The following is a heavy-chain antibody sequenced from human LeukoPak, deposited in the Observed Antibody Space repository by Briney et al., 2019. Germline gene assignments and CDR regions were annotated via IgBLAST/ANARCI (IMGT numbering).Heavy chain of an antibody. CDR2: INHSGST. D-gene: IGHD2-15*01. CDR3: ARDKYLGYCSGGSCYFLKYCFDY. CDR1: GGSFSGYY. Sequence: SETLSLTCAVYGGSFSGYYWSWIRQPPGKGLEWIGEINHSGSTNYNPSLKSRVTISVDTSKNQFSLKLSSVTAADTAVYYCARDKYLGYCSGGSCYFLKYCFDYWGQGTLVTVSS. J-gene: IGHJ4*02. V-gene: IGHV4-34*01.